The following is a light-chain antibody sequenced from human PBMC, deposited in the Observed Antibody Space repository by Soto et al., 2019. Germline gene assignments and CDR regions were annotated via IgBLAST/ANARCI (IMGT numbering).Light chain of an antibody. CDR3: QQRSNWPRT. Sequence: EIVMTPSPATLSVSPGERATLSCRASESVSSNLAWYQQTPGQAPRLLIYGASTRATGIPATFSGSGSGTEFTLTISSLQSEDFAVYYCQQRSNWPRTFGPGTKVDIK. CDR1: ESVSSN. CDR2: GAS. J-gene: IGKJ1*01. V-gene: IGKV3-15*01.